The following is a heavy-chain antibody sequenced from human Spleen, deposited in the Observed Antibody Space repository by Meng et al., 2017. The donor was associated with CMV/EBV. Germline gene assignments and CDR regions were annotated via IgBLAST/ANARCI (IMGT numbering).Heavy chain of an antibody. J-gene: IGHJ4*02. V-gene: IGHV3-7*03. Sequence: GGSLRLSCAASGFTFSSYWMSWVRQAPGKGLEWVANIKQDGSEKYYVDSVKGRFTISRDNAKNSLYLQMNSLRAEDTAVYYCARAGYYDSSGTSVDYWGQGTLVTVSS. CDR3: ARAGYYDSSGTSVDY. CDR2: IKQDGSEK. CDR1: GFTFSSYW. D-gene: IGHD3-22*01.